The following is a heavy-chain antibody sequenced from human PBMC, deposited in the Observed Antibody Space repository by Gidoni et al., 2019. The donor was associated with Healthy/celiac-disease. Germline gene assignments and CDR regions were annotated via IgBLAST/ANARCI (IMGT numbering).Heavy chain of an antibody. V-gene: IGHV3-48*03. J-gene: IGHJ4*02. Sequence: EVQLVESGGGLVQPGGSLSLSCAASGFTFSSYEMNWVRQAPGKGLEWVSYISSSCSTIYYADSVKGRFTISRDNAKNSLYLQMNSLRAEDTAVYYCARHGDYVLWYYFDYWGQGTLVTVSS. CDR1: GFTFSSYE. CDR3: ARHGDYVLWYYFDY. CDR2: ISSSCSTI. D-gene: IGHD4-17*01.